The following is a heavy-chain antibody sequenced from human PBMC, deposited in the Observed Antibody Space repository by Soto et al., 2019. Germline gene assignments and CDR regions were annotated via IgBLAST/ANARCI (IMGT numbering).Heavy chain of an antibody. D-gene: IGHD2-21*01. J-gene: IGHJ1*01. CDR1: GYSFTTYW. V-gene: IGHV5-51*01. Sequence: PGESLKISCEASGYSFTTYWIAWVRQSPGKGPEWMAIIYPGDSDTRYNPSFEGHVTISADASIRIAYLQLTGLKPSDTAIYFCGGRPASGNPNGGALDVWGQGTVVTVSS. CDR2: IYPGDSDT. CDR3: GGRPASGNPNGGALDV.